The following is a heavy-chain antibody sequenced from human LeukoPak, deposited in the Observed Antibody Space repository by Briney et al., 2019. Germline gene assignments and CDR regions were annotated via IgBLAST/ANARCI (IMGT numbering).Heavy chain of an antibody. CDR2: FGTRSTSI. Sequence: GGSLRLSCTASGFTFSGYSMNWIRQAPGKGLEWVSSFGTRSTSIYHAGSVKGRFAISRDNAKNSLYLQMNSLRAEDTALYYCAREVSEGFDFWGQGTLVTVSS. CDR1: GFTFSGYS. V-gene: IGHV3-21*01. D-gene: IGHD3-22*01. CDR3: AREVSEGFDF. J-gene: IGHJ4*02.